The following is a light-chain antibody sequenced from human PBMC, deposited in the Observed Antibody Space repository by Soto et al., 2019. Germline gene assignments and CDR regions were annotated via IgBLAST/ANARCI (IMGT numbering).Light chain of an antibody. CDR1: QSISNW. CDR3: QQSYSTPRT. V-gene: IGKV1-39*01. J-gene: IGKJ1*01. Sequence: DIQMTQSPSTLPASVGDRVTITCRASQSISNWLAWYPQKPGKAPTLLIFGAAILQSGFPSRFSGSGSGTDFTLTIGSLQPEDFATYYCQQSYSTPRTFGQGTKVDI. CDR2: GAA.